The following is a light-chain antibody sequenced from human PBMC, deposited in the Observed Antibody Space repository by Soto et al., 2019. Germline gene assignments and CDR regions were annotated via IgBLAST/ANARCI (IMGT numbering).Light chain of an antibody. CDR3: QQYKSWWT. V-gene: IGKV1-5*01. CDR2: DAS. CDR1: QSISSW. J-gene: IGKJ1*01. Sequence: DIQMTQSPSTLSASVGDRVTITCRARQSISSWLAWYQQKPGKAPKLLIYDASSLESGVPSRFSGSGSGTEFTLPISSQHPDEFATYDCQQYKSWWTFGQGTKVEIK.